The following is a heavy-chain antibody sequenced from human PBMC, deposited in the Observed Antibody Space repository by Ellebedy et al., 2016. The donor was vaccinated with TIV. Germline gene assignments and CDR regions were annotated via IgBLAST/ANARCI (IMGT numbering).Heavy chain of an antibody. D-gene: IGHD2-15*01. Sequence: MPSETLSLTCAVYGGSFSGYYWSWIRQPPGKGLEWIGQIYHSGVTNYSPSLKSRVTILVDTSKNQFSLKLTSVTAADTAVYFCARVWGYCAGGTCYMDSWGRGTLVTVSS. CDR2: IYHSGVT. J-gene: IGHJ5*02. V-gene: IGHV4-34*01. CDR1: GGSFSGYY. CDR3: ARVWGYCAGGTCYMDS.